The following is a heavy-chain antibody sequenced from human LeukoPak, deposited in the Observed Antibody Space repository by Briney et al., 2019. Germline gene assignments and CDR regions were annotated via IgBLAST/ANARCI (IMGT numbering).Heavy chain of an antibody. CDR1: GDSISSGDYY. CDR3: ARVRGRYSYVGWFDP. Sequence: SETLSVTCTVSGDSISSGDYYWSWIRQPAGKGLEWIGRISSSGSTNYNPSLKSRVTISVDTSKNQFSLKLSSVTAADTAVYYCARVRGRYSYVGWFDPWGQGTLVSVSS. V-gene: IGHV4-61*02. D-gene: IGHD5-18*01. CDR2: ISSSGST. J-gene: IGHJ5*02.